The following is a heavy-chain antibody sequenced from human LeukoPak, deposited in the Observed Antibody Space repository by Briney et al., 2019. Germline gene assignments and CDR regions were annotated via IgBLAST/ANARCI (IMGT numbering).Heavy chain of an antibody. D-gene: IGHD6-19*01. CDR2: IKQDGSEK. CDR1: GFTFSSYW. J-gene: IGHJ6*03. Sequence: GGSLRLSCAASGFTFSSYWMSWVRQAPGKGLEWVANIKQDGSEKYYVDSVKGRFAISRDNAKNSLYLQMNSLRAEDTAVYYCARNFGYSSGWYPPNYYMDVWGKGTTVTVSS. V-gene: IGHV3-7*01. CDR3: ARNFGYSSGWYPPNYYMDV.